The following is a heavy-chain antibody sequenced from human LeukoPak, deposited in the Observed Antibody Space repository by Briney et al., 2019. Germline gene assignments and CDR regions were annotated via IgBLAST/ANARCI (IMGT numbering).Heavy chain of an antibody. V-gene: IGHV3-23*01. CDR3: AKGSDYYGSVTSKKTD. J-gene: IGHJ4*02. D-gene: IGHD3-10*01. CDR1: GFTFSNYA. Sequence: PGGSLRLSCSVSGFTFSNYAMHWVRQAPGKGLEWVSLISGGSGNIYYVDSVKGRFTISRDNSKNTLYVQITSLRAEDTAIYYCAKGSDYYGSVTSKKTDWGQGTLVTVSS. CDR2: ISGGSGNI.